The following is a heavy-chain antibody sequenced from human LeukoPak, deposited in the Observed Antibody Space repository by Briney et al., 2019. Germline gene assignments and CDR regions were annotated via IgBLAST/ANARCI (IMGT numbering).Heavy chain of an antibody. Sequence: GGTLRLSCAASGFTFSSYGMSWVRQAPGKGLEWVSVIYSGGSTYYADSVKGRFTISRDNSKNTLYLQMNSLRAEDTAVYYCVLYYYDSSGYYSFDYWGQGTLVTVSS. CDR3: VLYYYDSSGYYSFDY. CDR2: IYSGGST. V-gene: IGHV3-53*01. CDR1: GFTFSSYG. D-gene: IGHD3-22*01. J-gene: IGHJ4*02.